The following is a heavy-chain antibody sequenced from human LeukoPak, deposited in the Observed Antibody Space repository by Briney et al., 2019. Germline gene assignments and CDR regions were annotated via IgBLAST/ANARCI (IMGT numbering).Heavy chain of an antibody. Sequence: GGSLRLSCAASGFTSSNYGMHWVRQAPGKGLEWVAFIRYDVSNKYYADSVRVRFTISRDNSKNTLYLQLNSLRAEDTAVYYCAKSRDMTTVTYFDYWGQGTLVTVSS. CDR3: AKSRDMTTVTYFDY. D-gene: IGHD4-11*01. CDR1: GFTSSNYG. J-gene: IGHJ4*02. V-gene: IGHV3-30*02. CDR2: IRYDVSNK.